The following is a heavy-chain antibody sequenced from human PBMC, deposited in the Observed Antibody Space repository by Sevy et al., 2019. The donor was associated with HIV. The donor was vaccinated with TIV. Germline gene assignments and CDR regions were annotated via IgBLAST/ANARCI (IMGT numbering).Heavy chain of an antibody. Sequence: GGSLRLSCAASGFTFNNYAMSWVRQAPGKGLEGKGLEWVSTISGGGGGTYYADSVRGRFTISRDNSKNTLYLQVNSLRVEDTAVYYCAKHYIHDMADGWYFDRWGRGTLVTVSS. CDR1: GFTFNNYA. CDR2: ISGGGGGT. CDR3: AKHYIHDMADGWYFDR. J-gene: IGHJ2*01. D-gene: IGHD4-4*01. V-gene: IGHV3-23*01.